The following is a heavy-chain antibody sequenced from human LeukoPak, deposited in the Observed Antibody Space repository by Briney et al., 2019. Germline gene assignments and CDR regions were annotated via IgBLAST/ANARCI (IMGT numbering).Heavy chain of an antibody. CDR2: ISYDGSNK. D-gene: IGHD2-2*01. CDR1: GFTFSSYA. Sequence: GGSLRLSCAASGFTFSSYAMHWVRQAPGKGLEWVAVISYDGSNKYYADSVKGRFTISRDNSKNTLYLQMNSLRAEDTAVYYCAMPIVVPAAMGAFDIWGQGTMVTVSS. V-gene: IGHV3-30*04. J-gene: IGHJ3*02. CDR3: AMPIVVPAAMGAFDI.